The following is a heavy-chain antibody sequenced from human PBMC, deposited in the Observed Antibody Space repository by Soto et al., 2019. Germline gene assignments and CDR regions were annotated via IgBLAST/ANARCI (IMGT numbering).Heavy chain of an antibody. D-gene: IGHD2-8*02. V-gene: IGHV1-3*01. CDR2: INADKSNT. Sequence: GASMKVSRKTSGYKLTAYAMHWGRQAPAHSFERMGWINADKSNTKVSEKFKGRVTITRDTVANTVYMELSSLTSEDTAVYYCARYFFDSTGYFDYWGQGTPVTVGS. J-gene: IGHJ4*02. CDR3: ARYFFDSTGYFDY. CDR1: GYKLTAYA.